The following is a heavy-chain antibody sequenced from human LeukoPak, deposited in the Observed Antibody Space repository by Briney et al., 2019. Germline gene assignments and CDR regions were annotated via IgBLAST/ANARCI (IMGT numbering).Heavy chain of an antibody. CDR3: AKEALSYGDPDFYGMDV. J-gene: IGHJ6*02. CDR1: GFTFRSYG. V-gene: IGHV3-30*18. D-gene: IGHD4-17*01. Sequence: GGSLRLSCAASGFTFRSYGVHWVRQAPGKGLEWVAVISYDGSNEYYADSVKGRFTISRDSSKNTLYLQMNSLRAEDTAVYYCAKEALSYGDPDFYGMDVWGQGTTVTVSS. CDR2: ISYDGSNE.